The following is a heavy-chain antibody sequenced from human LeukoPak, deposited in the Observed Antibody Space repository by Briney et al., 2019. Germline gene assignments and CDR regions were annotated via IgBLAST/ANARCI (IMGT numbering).Heavy chain of an antibody. V-gene: IGHV4-39*01. Sequence: SETLSLTCTVSGGSISSSSYYWGWIRQPPGKGLEWIGSIYYSGSTYYNPSLKSRVTISVDTSKNQFSLKLSSVTAADTAVYYCATPYSSSSRCFDLWGRGTLVTVSS. J-gene: IGHJ2*01. CDR1: GGSISSSSYY. CDR2: IYYSGST. D-gene: IGHD6-13*01. CDR3: ATPYSSSSRCFDL.